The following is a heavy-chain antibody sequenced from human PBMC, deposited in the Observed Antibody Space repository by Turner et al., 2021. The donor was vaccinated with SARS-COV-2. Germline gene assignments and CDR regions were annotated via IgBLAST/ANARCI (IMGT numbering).Heavy chain of an antibody. CDR1: GFTFSSYA. Sequence: QVQLVESGVGVVRPGRTLRLSGAASGFTFSSYAMHWVRQAPGKGREWVAVISYNGSNKYYADSVKGRFTISRDNSKNTLYLQMTSLRADDTTIYYCARGLGGGYYYGMDVWGQGTTVSVSS. CDR3: ARGLGGGYYYGMDV. V-gene: IGHV3-30*04. J-gene: IGHJ6*02. CDR2: ISYNGSNK. D-gene: IGHD2-15*01.